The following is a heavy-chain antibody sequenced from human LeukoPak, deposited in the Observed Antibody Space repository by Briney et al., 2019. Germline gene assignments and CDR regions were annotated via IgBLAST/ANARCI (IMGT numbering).Heavy chain of an antibody. V-gene: IGHV1-18*01. J-gene: IGHJ4*02. CDR2: ISAYNGNT. CDR3: ARALDVDTAMVSGY. Sequence: ASVKVSCKASGYTFTSYGISWVRQAPGQGLEWMGWISAYNGNTNYAQKLQGRVTMTTDTSTSTAYMELRSLRSDDTAVYYCARALDVDTAMVSGYWGQGTLVTVSS. D-gene: IGHD5-18*01. CDR1: GYTFTSYG.